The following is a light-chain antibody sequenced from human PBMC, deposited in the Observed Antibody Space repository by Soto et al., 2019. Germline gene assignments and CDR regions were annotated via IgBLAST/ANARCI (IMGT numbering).Light chain of an antibody. CDR2: DVS. V-gene: IGLV2-14*01. CDR3: SSYTSSSTLV. J-gene: IGLJ2*01. Sequence: QAVVTQPASVSGSPGQSITISCTGTSSDVGGYNFVSWYQQHPGKPPKLMIYDVSNRPSGVSNRFSGSKSGNTASLTISGLQAEDEADYYCSSYTSSSTLVFGGGTKLTVL. CDR1: SSDVGGYNF.